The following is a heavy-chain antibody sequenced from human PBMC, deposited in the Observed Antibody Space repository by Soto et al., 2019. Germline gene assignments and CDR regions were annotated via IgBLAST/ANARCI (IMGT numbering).Heavy chain of an antibody. J-gene: IGHJ5*02. D-gene: IGHD3-10*01. Sequence: PSETLSLTCTVSGGSISSSSYYWGWIRQPPGKGLEWIGSIYYSGSTYYNPSLKSRVTISVDTSKNQFSLKLSSVTAADTAVYYCARYYYGSGSYLNWFDPWGQGTLVTVS. CDR2: IYYSGST. CDR1: GGSISSSSYY. V-gene: IGHV4-39*01. CDR3: ARYYYGSGSYLNWFDP.